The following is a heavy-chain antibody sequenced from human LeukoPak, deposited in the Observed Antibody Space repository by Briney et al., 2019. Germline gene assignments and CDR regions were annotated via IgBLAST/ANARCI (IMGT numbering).Heavy chain of an antibody. J-gene: IGHJ6*03. CDR1: GGSISSYY. CDR3: ATDSSSWYAHGYYYYYMDV. V-gene: IGHV4-59*01. Sequence: PSETLSLTCTVSGGSISSYYWSWIRQPPGKGQEWIGYIYYSGSTNYNPSLKSRVTISVDTSKNQFSLKLSSVTAADTAVYYCATDSSSWYAHGYYYYYMDVWGKGTTVTVSS. D-gene: IGHD6-13*01. CDR2: IYYSGST.